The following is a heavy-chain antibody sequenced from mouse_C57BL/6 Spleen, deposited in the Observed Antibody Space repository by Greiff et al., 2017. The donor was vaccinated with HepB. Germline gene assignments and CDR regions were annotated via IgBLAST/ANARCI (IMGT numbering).Heavy chain of an antibody. V-gene: IGHV1-69*01. J-gene: IGHJ2*01. Sequence: QVQLQQPGAELVMPGASVELSCKASGYTFTSYWMHWVKQRPGQGLEWIGEIDPSDSYTNYNQKFKGKSTLTVDKSSSTAYMQLSSLTSEDSAVYYCARKGYCSSYGDYFDYWGQGTTLTVSS. CDR3: ARKGYCSSYGDYFDY. CDR2: IDPSDSYT. CDR1: GYTFTSYW. D-gene: IGHD1-1*01.